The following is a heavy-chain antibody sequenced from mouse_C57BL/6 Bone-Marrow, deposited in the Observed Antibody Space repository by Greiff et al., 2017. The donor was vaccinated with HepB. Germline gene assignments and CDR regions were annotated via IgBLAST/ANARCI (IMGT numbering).Heavy chain of an antibody. J-gene: IGHJ3*01. V-gene: IGHV1-69*01. Sequence: VQLQQPGAELVMPGASVKLSCKASGYTFTSYWMHWVKQRPGQGLEWIGEIDPSDSYTNYNQKFKGKSTLTVDKSSSTAYMQLSSLTSEDSAVYYCARPLDSSCYVGFAYWGQGTLVTVSA. CDR2: IDPSDSYT. CDR1: GYTFTSYW. CDR3: ARPLDSSCYVGFAY. D-gene: IGHD3-2*02.